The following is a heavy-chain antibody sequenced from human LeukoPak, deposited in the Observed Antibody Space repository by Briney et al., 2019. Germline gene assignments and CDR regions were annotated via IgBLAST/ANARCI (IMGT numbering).Heavy chain of an antibody. J-gene: IGHJ4*02. V-gene: IGHV4-4*02. CDR2: VDHSGTT. Sequence: KPSETLSLTCAVSGGSISCDNWWSWVRQPPGKGLEWIGEVDHSGTTNYNPSLKSRVTISVDKSKNQFSLKMNSVTAADTAVYYCAKGDRGGYLDFDSWGQGTLVTVSS. D-gene: IGHD3-22*01. CDR3: AKGDRGGYLDFDS. CDR1: GGSISCDNW.